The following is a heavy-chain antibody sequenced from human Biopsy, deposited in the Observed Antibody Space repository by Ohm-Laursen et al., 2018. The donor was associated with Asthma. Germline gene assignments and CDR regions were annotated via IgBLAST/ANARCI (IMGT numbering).Heavy chain of an antibody. Sequence: SVKVSCKSLGGTFNTYVIGWVRQAPGQGLEWMGGINAVFGTTTYPQKFQDRVTITADDSTSTVYMELSSLRSEDTAVYYCARKAGSCISRTCYSLDFWGQRTLVTVSS. CDR1: GGTFNTYV. CDR2: INAVFGTT. CDR3: ARKAGSCISRTCYSLDF. J-gene: IGHJ4*02. D-gene: IGHD2-2*01. V-gene: IGHV1-69*13.